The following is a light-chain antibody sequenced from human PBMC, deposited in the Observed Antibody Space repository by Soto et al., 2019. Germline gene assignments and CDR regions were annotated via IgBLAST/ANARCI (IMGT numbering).Light chain of an antibody. CDR1: SSNIGKNA. V-gene: IGLV1-36*01. CDR2: YDD. J-gene: IGLJ3*02. CDR3: AAWDDSLNAWV. Sequence: QSVLTQPPSVSEAPRQRVTISCSGGSSNIGKNAVHWFQQLPGMAPKLLIYYDDLLPSGVSDRFSGSKSGTSAFLAISGLQSEDEADYYCAAWDDSLNAWVFGRGTKLTVL.